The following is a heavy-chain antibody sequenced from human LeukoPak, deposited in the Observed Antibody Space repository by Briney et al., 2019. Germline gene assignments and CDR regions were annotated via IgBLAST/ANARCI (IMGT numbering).Heavy chain of an antibody. CDR2: IIPIFGTA. D-gene: IGHD3-22*01. J-gene: IGHJ4*02. CDR3: AREGYYYDSSGYYPFDY. Sequence: ASVKVSCKASGYTFTGYYMHWVRQAPGQGLEWMGGIIPIFGTANYAQKFQGRVTITADKSTSTAYMELSSLRSEDTAVYYCAREGYYYDSSGYYPFDYWGQGTLVTVSS. V-gene: IGHV1-69*06. CDR1: GYTFTGYY.